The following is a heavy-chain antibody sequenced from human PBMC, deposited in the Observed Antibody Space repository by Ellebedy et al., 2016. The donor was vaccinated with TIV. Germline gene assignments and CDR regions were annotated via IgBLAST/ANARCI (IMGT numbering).Heavy chain of an antibody. CDR3: ARRGSYGDYAVQINSWSDT. V-gene: IGHV3-7*01. D-gene: IGHD4-17*01. CDR2: IYQDGSNQ. Sequence: PGGSLRLSCVASGFSFRSYWMSWVRQAPGKGLEWVANIYQDGSNQYYVDSVKGRFTISRDNANKSLFLQMNSLRGEDTAVYYCARRGSYGDYAVQINSWSDTWGQGTLVTVSS. CDR1: GFSFRSYW. J-gene: IGHJ5*02.